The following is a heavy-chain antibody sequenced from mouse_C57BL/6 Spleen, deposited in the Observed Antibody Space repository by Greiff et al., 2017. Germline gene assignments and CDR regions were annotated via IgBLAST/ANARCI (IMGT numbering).Heavy chain of an antibody. V-gene: IGHV3-6*01. J-gene: IGHJ2*01. CDR1: GYSITSGYY. D-gene: IGHD2-3*01. Sequence: EVQVVESGPGLVKPSQSLSLTCSVTGYSITSGYYWNWIRQFPGNKLEWMGYISYDGSNNYNPSLKNRISITRDTSKNQFFLKLNSVTTEDTATYYCARALYDGYYDYWGQGTTLTVSS. CDR3: ARALYDGYYDY. CDR2: ISYDGSN.